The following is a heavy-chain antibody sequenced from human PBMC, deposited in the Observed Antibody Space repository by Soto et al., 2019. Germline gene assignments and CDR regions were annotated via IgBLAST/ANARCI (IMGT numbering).Heavy chain of an antibody. D-gene: IGHD4-17*01. Sequence: GGSLRLSCAASGFTFSSYAMSWVRQAPGKGLEWVSAISGSGGSTYYADSVKGRFTISRDNSKNTLYLQMNSLRAEDTAVYYCAKGLGSMTTGHKYYFDYWGQGTLVTVSS. V-gene: IGHV3-23*01. J-gene: IGHJ4*02. CDR2: ISGSGGST. CDR3: AKGLGSMTTGHKYYFDY. CDR1: GFTFSSYA.